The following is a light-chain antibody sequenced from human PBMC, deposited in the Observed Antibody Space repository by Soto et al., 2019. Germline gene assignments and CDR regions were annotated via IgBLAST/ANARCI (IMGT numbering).Light chain of an antibody. Sequence: SVMTQPACVSGTPGQSSTISCTGTSSDVGGYNYFPWYQQHPGKAPKPPIYEVSNRPSGVSNRFSGSKSGNTASLTISGLQAEDEADYYCSSYTSSSTLVFGTGTKVTVL. CDR1: SSDVGGYNY. CDR2: EVS. V-gene: IGLV2-14*01. J-gene: IGLJ1*01. CDR3: SSYTSSSTLV.